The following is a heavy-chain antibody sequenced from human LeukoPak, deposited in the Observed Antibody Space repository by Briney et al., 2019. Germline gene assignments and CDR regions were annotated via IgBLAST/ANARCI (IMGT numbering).Heavy chain of an antibody. CDR2: INHSGST. J-gene: IGHJ4*02. CDR3: ARWAAVAGHHYYFDY. CDR1: GGSISSGSYY. V-gene: IGHV4-61*10. Sequence: ASETLSLTCTVSGGSISSGSYYWSWIRQPAGKGLEWIGEINHSGSTNYNPSLKSRVTISVDTSKNQFSLKLSSVTAADTAVYYCARWAAVAGHHYYFDYWGQGTLVTVSS. D-gene: IGHD6-19*01.